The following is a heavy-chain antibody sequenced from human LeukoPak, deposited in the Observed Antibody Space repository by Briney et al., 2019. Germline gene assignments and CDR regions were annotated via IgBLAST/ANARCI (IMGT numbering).Heavy chain of an antibody. V-gene: IGHV3-21*01. CDR3: VRAVWGRAELDY. CDR2: ISSSSSYI. CDR1: GFTFSSYS. Sequence: PGGSLRLSCAASGFTFSSYSMNWVRQAPGKGLEWVSSISSSSSYIYYADSVKGRFTISRDNAKNSLYLQMNSLRAEDTAVYYCVRAVWGRAELDYWGQGTLVTVSS. D-gene: IGHD3-16*01. J-gene: IGHJ4*02.